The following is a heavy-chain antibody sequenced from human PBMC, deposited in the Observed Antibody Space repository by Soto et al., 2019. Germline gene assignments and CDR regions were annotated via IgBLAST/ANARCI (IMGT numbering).Heavy chain of an antibody. CDR3: AQSDGAVENEAFDI. Sequence: QVRLVQSGPEVRKPGASVKSSCEASGYSFTGHYLHWVRQAPGHGLEWMGWINPNSGGTNYAQKCQDWISITRDKALSTVYMDLSSLRTDDTAMYYCAQSDGAVENEAFDIWGQGTMISVS. D-gene: IGHD3-16*01. CDR2: INPNSGGT. V-gene: IGHV1-2*04. CDR1: GYSFTGHY. J-gene: IGHJ3*02.